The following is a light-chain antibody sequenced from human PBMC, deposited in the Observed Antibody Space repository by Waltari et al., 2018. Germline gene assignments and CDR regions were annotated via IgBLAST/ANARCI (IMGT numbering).Light chain of an antibody. J-gene: IGKJ4*01. Sequence: DIVMTQSPDSLAVSLGERATINCKSSQSVLYSSNNKNYLAWYQQKPGQPPKLLIYWASTRESGVPDRFSGSGSGTDVTLTISSLQAEDVAVYYCQQYDSTPALTFGGGTKVEIK. CDR1: QSVLYSSNNKNY. CDR2: WAS. V-gene: IGKV4-1*01. CDR3: QQYDSTPALT.